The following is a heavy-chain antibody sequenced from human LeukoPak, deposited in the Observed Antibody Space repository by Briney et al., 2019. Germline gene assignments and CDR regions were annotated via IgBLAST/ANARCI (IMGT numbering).Heavy chain of an antibody. CDR2: IYSVGNT. D-gene: IGHD1-26*01. J-gene: IGHJ3*02. CDR1: GSTASRTF. CDR3: ATDSAIKGAAFDI. Sequence: PGGPLDSSWEAPGSTASRTFLTWSGRLPGKGLRGVSIIYSVGNTYYADSVTGRFTISRDNSKNTLYLQMNSLRAEDTAVYYCATDSAIKGAAFDIWGQGTMVTVSS. V-gene: IGHV3-66*01.